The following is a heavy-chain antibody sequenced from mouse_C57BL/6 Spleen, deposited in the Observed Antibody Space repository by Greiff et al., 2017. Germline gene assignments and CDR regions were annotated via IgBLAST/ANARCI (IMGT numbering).Heavy chain of an antibody. Sequence: QVQLQQSGAELVKPGASVKISCKASGYAFSSYWMNWVKQRPGKGLEWIGQIYPGDGDTNYNGKFKGKATLTADKSSSTAYMQLSSLTSEDSAVYFCARGDSTYGGYFDVWGTGTTVTVSS. CDR3: ARGDSTYGGYFDV. CDR1: GYAFSSYW. V-gene: IGHV1-80*01. D-gene: IGHD5-1*01. CDR2: IYPGDGDT. J-gene: IGHJ1*03.